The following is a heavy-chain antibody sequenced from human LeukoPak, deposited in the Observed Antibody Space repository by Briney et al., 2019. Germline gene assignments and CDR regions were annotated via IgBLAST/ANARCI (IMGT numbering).Heavy chain of an antibody. CDR1: GGSINNYY. CDR2: IYYSGST. D-gene: IGHD5-18*01. V-gene: IGHV4-59*01. J-gene: IGHJ3*02. Sequence: PSETLSLTCTVSGGSINNYYWSWIRQPPGKGLEWVGCIYYSGSTNYNPSPKSRVTISVDTSKNQFSLKVSSVTAADTAVYYCARGPQRGYSYGPNDAFDIWGQGTMVTVSS. CDR3: ARGPQRGYSYGPNDAFDI.